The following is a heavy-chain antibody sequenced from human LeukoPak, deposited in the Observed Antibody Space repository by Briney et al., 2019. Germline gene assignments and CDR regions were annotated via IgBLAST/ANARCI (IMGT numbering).Heavy chain of an antibody. CDR1: GYTFTSYG. CDR3: AREGVEVEVEGDQMVNWFDP. J-gene: IGHJ5*02. V-gene: IGHV1-18*01. CDR2: ISAYNGNT. D-gene: IGHD2-2*01. Sequence: ASVKVSCKASGYTFTSYGISWVRQAPGQGLEWMGWISAYNGNTNYAQRLQGRVTMTTDTSTSTDYMELRSLRSDDTAVYYCAREGVEVEVEGDQMVNWFDPWGQGTLVTVSS.